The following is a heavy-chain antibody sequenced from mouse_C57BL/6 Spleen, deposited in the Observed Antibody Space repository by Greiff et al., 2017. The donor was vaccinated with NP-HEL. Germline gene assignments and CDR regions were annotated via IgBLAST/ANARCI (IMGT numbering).Heavy chain of an antibody. CDR3: ARPLNFYFDY. D-gene: IGHD1-3*01. CDR2: IDPSDSYT. V-gene: IGHV1-50*01. Sequence: AQLQQPGAELVKPGASVKLSCKASGYTFTSYWMQWVKQRPGQGLEWIGEIDPSDSYTNYNQKFKGKATLTVDTSSSTAYMQLSSLTSEDSAVYYCARPLNFYFDYWGQGTTLTVSS. CDR1: GYTFTSYW. J-gene: IGHJ2*01.